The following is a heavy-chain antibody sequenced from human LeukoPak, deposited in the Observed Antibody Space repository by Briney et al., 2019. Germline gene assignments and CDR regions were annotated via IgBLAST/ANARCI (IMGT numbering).Heavy chain of an antibody. CDR2: INQDGSDK. Sequence: PGGSLRLSCAASGFSFSTYWMSWVRQAPGKGLEWVANINQDGSDKNYLDSVKGRFTISRDNAQNSLYLQMNSLGAEDTAVFYCARGGYTFEIWGQGTMATVSS. V-gene: IGHV3-7*01. J-gene: IGHJ3*02. CDR1: GFSFSTYW. D-gene: IGHD2-2*02. CDR3: ARGGYTFEI.